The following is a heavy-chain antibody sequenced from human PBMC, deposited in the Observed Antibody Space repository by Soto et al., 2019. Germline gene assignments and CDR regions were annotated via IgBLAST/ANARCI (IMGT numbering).Heavy chain of an antibody. CDR3: ARESLGIAAAVNWFDP. Sequence: STTLSLNCAISGASVSRNSAAWNWISKSPSRGLEWLGRTYYRSKWYNDYEVSVKSRITINTDTFKKQVSLQLNSVTSEDTAVYYCARESLGIAAAVNWFDPWCQGTLVTVSS. J-gene: IGHJ5*02. V-gene: IGHV6-1*01. D-gene: IGHD6-13*01. CDR1: GASVSRNSAA. CDR2: TYYRSKWYN.